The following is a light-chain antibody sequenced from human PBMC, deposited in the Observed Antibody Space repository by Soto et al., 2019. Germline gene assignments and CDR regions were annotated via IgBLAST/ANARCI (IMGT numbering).Light chain of an antibody. J-gene: IGKJ1*01. Sequence: ENVLTQSPATLSLSRGERATLXXRASQSVSSYLAWYQQKPGQAPRXIIYDASNRATGIPARFSGSGSGTDFTLTISSLEPEDFAVYYCQQRSNWPPTFGQGTKVDIK. V-gene: IGKV3-11*01. CDR3: QQRSNWPPT. CDR1: QSVSSY. CDR2: DAS.